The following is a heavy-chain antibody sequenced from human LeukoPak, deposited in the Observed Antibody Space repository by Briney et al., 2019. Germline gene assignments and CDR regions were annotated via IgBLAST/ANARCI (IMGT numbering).Heavy chain of an antibody. CDR2: INHSGST. D-gene: IGHD4-17*01. Sequence: SETLSLTCAVYGGSFSGYYWSWIRQPPGKGLEWIGEINHSGSTNYNPSLKSRVTISVDTSKDQFSLKVNSVIAADTAVYFCARAPYGDYADYWGQGTLVTVSS. CDR3: ARAPYGDYADY. J-gene: IGHJ4*02. V-gene: IGHV4-34*01. CDR1: GGSFSGYY.